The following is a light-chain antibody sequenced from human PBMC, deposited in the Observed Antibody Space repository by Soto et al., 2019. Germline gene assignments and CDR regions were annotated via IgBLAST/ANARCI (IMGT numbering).Light chain of an antibody. Sequence: SYELTQPLSVSVALGQTARITCGGNNIGSKNVHWYQQKPGQAPVLVIDRDSNRPSGIPERFSGSNSGNTATLTISRAQAGDEADYYCQVWDSSTGVFGTGTKVTVL. CDR2: RDS. CDR1: NIGSKN. CDR3: QVWDSSTGV. J-gene: IGLJ1*01. V-gene: IGLV3-9*01.